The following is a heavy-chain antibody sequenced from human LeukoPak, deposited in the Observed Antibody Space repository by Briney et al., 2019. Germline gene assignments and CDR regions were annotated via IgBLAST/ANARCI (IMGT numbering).Heavy chain of an antibody. D-gene: IGHD6-19*01. CDR3: ARDPTTIAVAGLDY. V-gene: IGHV1-69*13. J-gene: IGHJ4*02. CDR2: IIPIFGTA. Sequence: SVKVSCTASGGTFSSYAISWVRQAPGQGLEWMGGIIPIFGTANYAQKFQGRVTITADESTSTAYMELSSLRSEDTAVYYCARDPTTIAVAGLDYWGQGTLVTVSS. CDR1: GGTFSSYA.